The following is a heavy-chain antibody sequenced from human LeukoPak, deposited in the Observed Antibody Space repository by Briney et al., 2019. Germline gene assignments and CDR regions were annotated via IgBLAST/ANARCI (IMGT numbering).Heavy chain of an antibody. CDR3: ARWVAAASIDY. D-gene: IGHD6-13*01. CDR1: GGSISTYY. V-gene: IGHV4-59*01. CDR2: IDYSGST. Sequence: PSETPSLTCTVSGGSISTYYWRWVRQSPGKGLECIGYIDYSGSTNYNPSLKSRVTMSVDTSKNQFSLKLSSVTAADTAVYYCARWVAAASIDYWGQGTLVTVSS. J-gene: IGHJ4*02.